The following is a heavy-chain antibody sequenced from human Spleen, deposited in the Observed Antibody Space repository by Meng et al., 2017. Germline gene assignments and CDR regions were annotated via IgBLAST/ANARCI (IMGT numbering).Heavy chain of an antibody. CDR3: AREFRLTYYYDSSGYHSYYFDY. CDR2: IYYSGST. CDR1: GGSISSGGYY. D-gene: IGHD3-22*01. V-gene: IGHV4-31*03. J-gene: IGHJ4*02. Sequence: SETLSLTCTVSGGSISSGGYYWSWIRQHPGKGLEWIGYIYYSGSTYYNPSLKSRLTISVDTSQNQFSLNLNSVTAADTAVYYCAREFRLTYYYDSSGYHSYYFDYWGQGTLVTVSS.